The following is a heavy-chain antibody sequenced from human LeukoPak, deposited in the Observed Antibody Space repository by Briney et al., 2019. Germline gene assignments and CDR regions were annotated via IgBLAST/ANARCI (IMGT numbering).Heavy chain of an antibody. CDR1: GFTVSSNY. J-gene: IGHJ6*04. CDR3: AELDITMIGGV. D-gene: IGHD3-10*02. CDR2: ISSIGSTI. Sequence: GGSLRLSCAASGFTVSSNYMSWVRQAPGKGLEWVSYISSIGSTIYYADSVKGRFTISRDNAKNSLYLQMNSLRAEDTAVYYCAELDITMIGGVWGKGTTVTISS. V-gene: IGHV3-11*04.